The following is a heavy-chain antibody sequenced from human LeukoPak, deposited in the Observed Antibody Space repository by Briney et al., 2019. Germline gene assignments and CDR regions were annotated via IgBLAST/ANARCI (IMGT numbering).Heavy chain of an antibody. J-gene: IGHJ4*02. CDR3: ARYYHDSSGYPYYFDY. D-gene: IGHD3-22*01. V-gene: IGHV3-11*03. CDR2: ISRSSSYT. CDR1: GFTFSDYY. Sequence: GGSLRLSCAASGFTFSDYYMTWIRQAPGKGLECISYISRSSSYTYYADSVKGRFTISRDNSKNTLYLQMNSLRADDTAVYYCARYYHDSSGYPYYFDYWGQGALVTVSS.